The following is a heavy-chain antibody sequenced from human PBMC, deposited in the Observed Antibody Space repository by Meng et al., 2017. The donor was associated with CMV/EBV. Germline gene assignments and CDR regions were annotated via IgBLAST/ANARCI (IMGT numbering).Heavy chain of an antibody. CDR3: ARDPPLALGAAPGYYFDY. CDR1: GGSLSSSSYY. Sequence: QLQWPGPGLVKPSESLSLTCTVSGGSLSSSSYYWGWIRQPPGKGLEWIGSIYYSGSTYYNPSLKSRVTISVDTSKNQFSLKLSSVTAADTAVYYCARDPPLALGAAPGYYFDYWGQGTLVTVSS. D-gene: IGHD2-15*01. CDR2: IYYSGST. V-gene: IGHV4-39*07. J-gene: IGHJ4*02.